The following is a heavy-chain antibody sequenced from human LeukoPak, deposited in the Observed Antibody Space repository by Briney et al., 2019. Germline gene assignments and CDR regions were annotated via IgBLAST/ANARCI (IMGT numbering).Heavy chain of an antibody. CDR3: ARPTTVTTISADAFDI. CDR1: GFTFSNYT. V-gene: IGHV3-21*01. D-gene: IGHD4-17*01. Sequence: GGSLRLSCAASGFTFSNYTMNWVRQAPGKGLEWVSSISSGGTYKYYADSVKGRFTISRDNAQNSLYLQMNSLRAEDSSVYYCARPTTVTTISADAFDIWGQGTMVTVSS. J-gene: IGHJ3*02. CDR2: ISSGGTYK.